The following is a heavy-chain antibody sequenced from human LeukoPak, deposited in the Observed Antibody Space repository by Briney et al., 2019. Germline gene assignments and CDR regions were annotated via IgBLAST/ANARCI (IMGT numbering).Heavy chain of an antibody. CDR3: AKGVSSSWSNDAFDI. CDR2: IWYDGSNK. J-gene: IGHJ3*02. CDR1: GFTFSSYG. D-gene: IGHD6-13*01. V-gene: IGHV3-30*02. Sequence: GGSLRLSCAASGFTFSSYGMHWVRQAPGKGLEWVAVIWYDGSNKYYVDSVKGRFTISGDNSKNTLYLQMNRLRTEDTAVCYCAKGVSSSWSNDAFDIWGQGTMVTVSS.